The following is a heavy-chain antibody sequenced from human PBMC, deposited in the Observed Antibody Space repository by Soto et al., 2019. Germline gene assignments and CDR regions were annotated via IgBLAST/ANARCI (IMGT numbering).Heavy chain of an antibody. CDR1: GYTFTSYY. V-gene: IGHV1-46*01. CDR2: INPSGGST. CDR3: ARDEAAAGTDYYYYYGMDG. Sequence: ASVKVSCKASGYTFTSYYMHWVRQAPGQGLEWMGIINPSGGSTSYAQKFQGRVTMTRDTSTSTVYMELSSLRSEDTAVYYCARDEAAAGTDYYYYYGMDGWGQGTTVTVSS. J-gene: IGHJ6*02. D-gene: IGHD6-13*01.